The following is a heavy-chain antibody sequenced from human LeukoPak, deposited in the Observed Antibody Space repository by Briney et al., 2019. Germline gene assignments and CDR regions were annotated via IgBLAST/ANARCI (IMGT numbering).Heavy chain of an antibody. CDR1: GGSISSYY. Sequence: PSETLSLTCTVSGGSISSYYWSWIRQPPGKGPEWIGYIYYSGSTNYNPSLKSRVTISVDTSKNQFSLKLSSVTAADTAVYYCARALLVTFDAFDIWGQGTMVTVSS. CDR3: ARALLVTFDAFDI. D-gene: IGHD5-18*01. J-gene: IGHJ3*02. CDR2: IYYSGST. V-gene: IGHV4-59*08.